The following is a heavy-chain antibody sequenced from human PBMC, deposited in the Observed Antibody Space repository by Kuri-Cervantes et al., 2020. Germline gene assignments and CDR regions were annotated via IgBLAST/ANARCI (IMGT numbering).Heavy chain of an antibody. J-gene: IGHJ4*02. V-gene: IGHV7-4-1*01. CDR1: GYTFTSYD. Sequence: ASVKVSCKASGYTFTSYDINWVRQATGQGLEWMGWMNPNSGNPTYAQGFTGRFVFSLDTSVSTAYLQICSLKAEDTAVYYCAREGRDGYNYFAFDYWGQGTLVTVSS. CDR3: AREGRDGYNYFAFDY. CDR2: MNPNSGNP. D-gene: IGHD5-24*01.